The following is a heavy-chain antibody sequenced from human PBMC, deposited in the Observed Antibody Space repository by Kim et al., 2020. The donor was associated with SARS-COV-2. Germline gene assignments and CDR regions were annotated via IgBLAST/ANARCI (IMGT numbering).Heavy chain of an antibody. V-gene: IGHV3-30*02. J-gene: IGHJ5*02. CDR3: AKSVATYYYDSSDIDWFDP. Sequence: KRRFTISRDNSKITLYLQMSSLRAEDTAVYYCAKSVATYYYDSSDIDWFDPWGQGTLVTVSS. D-gene: IGHD3-22*01.